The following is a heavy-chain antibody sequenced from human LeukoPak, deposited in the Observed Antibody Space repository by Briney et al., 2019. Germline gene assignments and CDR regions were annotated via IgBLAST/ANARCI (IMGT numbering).Heavy chain of an antibody. CDR3: ARDQGLTAPPPYGLDV. J-gene: IGHJ6*02. D-gene: IGHD5-18*01. CDR2: IIPVLNIT. CDR1: GGTFSSSA. Sequence: SVKVSCKTSGGTFSSSAITWVRQAPGQGLEWMGRIIPVLNITTYAQKFQGSVTITADTSTSTVYMELSSLRSEETGVYYCARDQGLTAPPPYGLDVWGQGTTVIVSS. V-gene: IGHV1-69*04.